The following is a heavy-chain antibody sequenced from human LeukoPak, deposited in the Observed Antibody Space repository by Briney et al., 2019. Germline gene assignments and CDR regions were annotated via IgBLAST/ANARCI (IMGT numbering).Heavy chain of an antibody. CDR3: AGTDSSGWPHDAFDI. CDR1: GGSISSYY. Sequence: SETLSLTCTVSGGSISSYYWSWIRQPPGKGLEWIGYIYYSGSTNYNPSLKSRVTISVDTSKNQFSLKLSSATAADTAVYYWAGTDSSGWPHDAFDIWGQGTMVTVSS. V-gene: IGHV4-59*01. CDR2: IYYSGST. J-gene: IGHJ3*02. D-gene: IGHD6-19*01.